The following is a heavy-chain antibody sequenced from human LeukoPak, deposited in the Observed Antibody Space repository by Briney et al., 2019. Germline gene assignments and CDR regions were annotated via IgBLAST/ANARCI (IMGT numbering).Heavy chain of an antibody. CDR3: ARGRDGYNYYYYYYMDV. Sequence: PGGSLRLSCAASGFTFSNYGMHWVRQAPGEGLEWLAIMWYDGSIKYYADSAKGRFTISRDNSKNTVFLQMNSLRAEDTAVYYCARGRDGYNYYYYYYMDVWGKGTTVTVSS. CDR1: GFTFSNYG. V-gene: IGHV3-33*02. CDR2: MWYDGSIK. D-gene: IGHD5-24*01. J-gene: IGHJ6*03.